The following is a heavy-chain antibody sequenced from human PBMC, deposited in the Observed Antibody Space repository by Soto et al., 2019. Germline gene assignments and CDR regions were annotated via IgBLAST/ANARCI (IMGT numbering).Heavy chain of an antibody. CDR3: AKADYSYSWAPGDY. V-gene: IGHV3-23*01. CDR2: ISGSGDTT. CDR1: RLTFSSYA. D-gene: IGHD6-13*01. Sequence: EVQVLESGGGLIQPGGSLRLSCVISRLTFSSYALNWVRQAPGAGLEWVSSISGSGDTTYYADSVKGRFTISRDNSKNTLYLQMNSLRVEETALYYCAKADYSYSWAPGDYWGQGTLVTVSS. J-gene: IGHJ4*02.